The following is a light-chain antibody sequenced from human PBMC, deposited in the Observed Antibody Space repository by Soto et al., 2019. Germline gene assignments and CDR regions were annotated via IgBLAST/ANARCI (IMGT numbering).Light chain of an antibody. Sequence: EIVMTQSPATLSVSPGERAIFSCRASQSVDSKLALYQQKLCLAPRLLIYDASTRATGFPARFSGSVSGTEFTLTISSLQSEDFAIYYCQQYYVWNTFGGGTKV. CDR3: QQYYVWNT. V-gene: IGKV3D-15*01. J-gene: IGKJ4*01. CDR1: QSVDSK. CDR2: DAS.